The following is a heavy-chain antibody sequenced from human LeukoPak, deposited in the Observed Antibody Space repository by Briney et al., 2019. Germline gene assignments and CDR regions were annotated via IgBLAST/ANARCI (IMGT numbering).Heavy chain of an antibody. Sequence: GGSLRLSCAASGFTFSGYAMSWVRQAPGKGLEWVSAISGSGGSTYYADSVKGRFTISRDNSKNTLYLQMNSLRAEDTAVYYCAKPRSWLEFYYFDYWGQGTLVTVSS. CDR2: ISGSGGST. CDR3: AKPRSWLEFYYFDY. CDR1: GFTFSGYA. V-gene: IGHV3-23*01. D-gene: IGHD3-9*01. J-gene: IGHJ4*02.